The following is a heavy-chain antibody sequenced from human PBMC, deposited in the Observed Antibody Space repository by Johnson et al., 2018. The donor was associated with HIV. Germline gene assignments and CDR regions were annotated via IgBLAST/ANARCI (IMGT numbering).Heavy chain of an antibody. Sequence: VQLVESGGGLVQPGGSLRVSCAASGFTFSSYWMSWVRQAPGKGLEWVANIKQDGSEKYYVDSVKGRFTISRDNSKNTLYLQMNSLRAEDTAVYYCAKARDATRQTDALDVWGQGTMVTVSS. V-gene: IGHV3-7*01. CDR1: GFTFSSYW. J-gene: IGHJ3*01. CDR3: AKARDATRQTDALDV. CDR2: IKQDGSEK.